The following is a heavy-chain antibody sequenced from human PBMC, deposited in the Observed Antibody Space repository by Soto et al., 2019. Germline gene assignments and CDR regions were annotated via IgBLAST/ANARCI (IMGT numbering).Heavy chain of an antibody. CDR3: ARGIEVCYQGRYYYGMDV. J-gene: IGHJ6*02. CDR2: IYYSGST. Sequence: QVQLQESGPGLVKPSETLSLTCTVSGGSVSSGSYYWSWIRQPPGKGLEWIGYIYYSGSTNYNPSHKSKVTLSVEPSKLQCSLKLSSVPAADTAVYYCARGIEVCYQGRYYYGMDVWGQGTTVTVSS. V-gene: IGHV4-61*01. D-gene: IGHD2-2*01. CDR1: GGSVSSGSYY.